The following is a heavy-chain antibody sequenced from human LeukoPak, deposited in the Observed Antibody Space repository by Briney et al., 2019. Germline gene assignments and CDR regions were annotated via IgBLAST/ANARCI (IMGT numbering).Heavy chain of an antibody. CDR3: ARSAGDSDAFDI. CDR2: MNPNSGNT. D-gene: IGHD6-13*01. CDR1: GYTFTSYD. J-gene: IGHJ3*02. Sequence: ASVKVSCKASGYTFTSYDINWVRQATGQGLKWMGWMNPNSGNTGYAQKFQGRVTMTRNTSISTAYMELSSLRSEDTAVYYCARSAGDSDAFDIWGQGTMVTVSS. V-gene: IGHV1-8*01.